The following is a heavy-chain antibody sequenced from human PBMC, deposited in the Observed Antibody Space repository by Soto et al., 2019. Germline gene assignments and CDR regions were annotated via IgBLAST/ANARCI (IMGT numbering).Heavy chain of an antibody. Sequence: GGSLRLSCAASGFSFDSYAMSWVRQAPGKGLEWVSHISAGGGNTYYADSVKGRFTISRDNSKNTLFLQMYSLRAEDTAAYYCARARVPDIAVPDSLDYWGQETLVTVSS. D-gene: IGHD6-19*01. CDR1: GFSFDSYA. V-gene: IGHV3-23*01. CDR3: ARARVPDIAVPDSLDY. J-gene: IGHJ4*02. CDR2: ISAGGGNT.